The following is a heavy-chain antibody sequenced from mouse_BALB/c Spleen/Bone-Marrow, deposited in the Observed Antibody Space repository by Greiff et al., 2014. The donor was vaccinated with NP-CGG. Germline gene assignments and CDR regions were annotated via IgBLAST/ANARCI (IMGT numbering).Heavy chain of an antibody. D-gene: IGHD4-1*01. V-gene: IGHV1-80*01. CDR3: ARGGRLTGYYFDY. Sequence: VHLVESGAELVRPGSSVKISCEASGYAFSSYWMNWVKQRPGQGLEWIGQIYPGDGDTNYNGNFKDKATLTTDKSSTTAYMQLSSLTSEDSAVYFCARGGRLTGYYFDYWGQGTTLTVSS. J-gene: IGHJ2*01. CDR1: GYAFSSYW. CDR2: IYPGDGDT.